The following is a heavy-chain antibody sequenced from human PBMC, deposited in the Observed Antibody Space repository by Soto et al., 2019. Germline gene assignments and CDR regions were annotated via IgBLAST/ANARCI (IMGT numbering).Heavy chain of an antibody. Sequence: QVQLVESGGGVVQPGRSLRLSCAASGFTFSSYGMQWVRQAPGKGLEWVAVICYDGSNKYYADSVKGRFTIARDKSKNTLYVQMQCLRAEDTAGDYCARGRRFLDADYVGQGTLVTVSS. J-gene: IGHJ4*02. V-gene: IGHV3-33*01. D-gene: IGHD3-3*01. CDR3: ARGRRFLDADY. CDR2: ICYDGSNK. CDR1: GFTFSSYG.